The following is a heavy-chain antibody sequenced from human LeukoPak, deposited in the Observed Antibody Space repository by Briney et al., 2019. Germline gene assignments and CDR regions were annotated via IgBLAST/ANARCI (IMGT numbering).Heavy chain of an antibody. D-gene: IGHD5/OR15-5a*01. CDR3: AKPVYTGYFDY. CDR1: GFSFNSYG. J-gene: IGHJ4*02. CDR2: VTGSGTST. V-gene: IGHV3-NL1*01. Sequence: GRSLRLSCAASGFSFNSYGMHWVRQAPGKGLEWVSGVTGSGTSTYYADSVRGRFTISRDNSKNTLYLQMNSLRAEDTAVYYCAKPVYTGYFDYWGQGTLVTVSS.